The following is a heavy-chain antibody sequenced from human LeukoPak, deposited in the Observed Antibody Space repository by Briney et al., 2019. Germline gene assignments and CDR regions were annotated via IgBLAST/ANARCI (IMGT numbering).Heavy chain of an antibody. CDR3: ARLAPYYGSGII. CDR1: GSTFSLYW. CDR2: IKEDGSEK. D-gene: IGHD3-10*01. V-gene: IGHV3-7*01. Sequence: GGSLRLSCAASGSTFSLYWMSWVRQAPGKGLEWVATIKEDGSEKYYVDSVKGRFTISRDNAKNSLYLEMNSLRAEDTAVYHCARLAPYYGSGIIWGQGTMVTVS. J-gene: IGHJ3*02.